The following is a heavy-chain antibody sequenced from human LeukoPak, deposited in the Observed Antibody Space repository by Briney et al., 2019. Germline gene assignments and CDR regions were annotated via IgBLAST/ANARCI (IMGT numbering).Heavy chain of an antibody. D-gene: IGHD3-10*01. CDR2: IYHSGST. CDR3: ARRKYYGSGSYYKRSYNWFDP. J-gene: IGHJ5*02. Sequence: PSETLSLTCTVSGYSISSGYYWGWLRQPPGKGLEWIGSIYHSGSTYYNPSLKSRVTISVDTSKNQFSLKLSSVTAADTAVYYCARRKYYGSGSYYKRSYNWFDPWGQGTLVTVSS. V-gene: IGHV4-38-2*02. CDR1: GYSISSGYY.